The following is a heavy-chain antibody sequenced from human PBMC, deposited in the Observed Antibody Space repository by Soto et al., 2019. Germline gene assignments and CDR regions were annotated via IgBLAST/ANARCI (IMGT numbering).Heavy chain of an antibody. CDR1: GFSFSSYW. J-gene: IGHJ4*02. CDR3: ARDYDFWSSYPSVYFDY. CDR2: INLDGSST. D-gene: IGHD3-3*01. Sequence: PGGSLRLSCAASGFSFSSYWMHWVRQAPGKGLVWVSRINLDGSSTTYADSVKGRFTISRDNANNTLHLQMNSLRVEDTAVYYCARDYDFWSSYPSVYFDYWGLGKLVTVSS. V-gene: IGHV3-74*01.